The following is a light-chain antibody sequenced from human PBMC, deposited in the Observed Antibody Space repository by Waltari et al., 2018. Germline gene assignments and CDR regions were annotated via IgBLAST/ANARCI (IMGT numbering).Light chain of an antibody. CDR2: AVS. V-gene: IGLV2-23*02. CDR1: SSDVGYYKR. J-gene: IGLJ2*01. Sequence: QSTLTQPASVSGSPGQSITISCTGPSSDVGYYKRVSWYQQHPGKAPKLMSYAVSKRPSGVSDRFSGSKSGDMASLTISGLQPEDEAEYFCSSYAGSSKGVFGGGTKVTVL. CDR3: SSYAGSSKGV.